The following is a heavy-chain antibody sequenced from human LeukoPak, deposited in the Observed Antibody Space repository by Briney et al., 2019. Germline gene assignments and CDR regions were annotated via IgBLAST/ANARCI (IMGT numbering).Heavy chain of an antibody. D-gene: IGHD6-13*01. CDR3: ARVITGYSSNGPPNYYYYMDV. CDR1: GYSISSGYY. CDR2: IYHSGST. Sequence: SETLSLTCTVSGYSISSGYYWGWIRQPPGKGLEWIGSIYHSGSTYYNPSLKSRVTISVDTSKNQFSLKLSSVTAADTAVYYCARVITGYSSNGPPNYYYYMDVWGKGTTVTVSS. V-gene: IGHV4-38-2*02. J-gene: IGHJ6*03.